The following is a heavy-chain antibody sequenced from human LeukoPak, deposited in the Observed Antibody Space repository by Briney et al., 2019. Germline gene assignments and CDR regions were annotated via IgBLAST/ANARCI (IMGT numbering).Heavy chain of an antibody. J-gene: IGHJ4*02. CDR1: GFTFDANG. V-gene: IGHV3-20*04. Sequence: PGGSLRLSCAVSGFTFDANGMSWVRHAPGKGLEWVSGINWNGGSTGYADFVKGRFTISRDNAKNSLYLQMNSLSAEDTALYYCASTDSSGYYYATDWGQGTLVTVSS. CDR2: INWNGGST. D-gene: IGHD3-22*01. CDR3: ASTDSSGYYYATD.